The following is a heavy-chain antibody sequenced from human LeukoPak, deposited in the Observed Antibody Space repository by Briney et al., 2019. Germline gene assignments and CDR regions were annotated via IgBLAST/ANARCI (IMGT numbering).Heavy chain of an antibody. Sequence: PSETLSLTCTASGGSITTYSWSWIRQPPGKGLEWIGYIYHSEITNYNPSLKSRVTISVDTSKSQFSLKRSSVTAADTAVYYCASTDKGGTGTYWGQGTLVTVSS. CDR1: GGSITTYS. CDR2: IYHSEIT. CDR3: ASTDKGGTGTY. J-gene: IGHJ4*02. V-gene: IGHV4-59*01. D-gene: IGHD1-1*01.